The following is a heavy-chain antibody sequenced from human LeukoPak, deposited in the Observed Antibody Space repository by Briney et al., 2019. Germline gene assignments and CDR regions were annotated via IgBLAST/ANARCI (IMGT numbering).Heavy chain of an antibody. V-gene: IGHV1-69-2*01. J-gene: IGHJ3*02. CDR3: ATPRYSGSYGDAFDI. CDR2: VDPEDGET. Sequence: ASVKISCKVSGYTFTDYYMHWVQQAPGKGLEWMGLVDPEDGETIYAEKFQGRVTITADTSTDTAYMELSSLRSEDTAVYDCATPRYSGSYGDAFDIWGQGTMVAVSS. CDR1: GYTFTDYY. D-gene: IGHD1-26*01.